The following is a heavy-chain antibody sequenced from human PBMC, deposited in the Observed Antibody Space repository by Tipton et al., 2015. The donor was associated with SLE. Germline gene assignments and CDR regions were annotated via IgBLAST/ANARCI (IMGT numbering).Heavy chain of an antibody. CDR2: ISYDGSNK. CDR3: ASELPYFDY. J-gene: IGHJ4*02. Sequence: SLRLSCAASGFTFSSYAMHWVRQAPGKGLEWVAVISYDGSNKYYADSVKGRFTISRDNSKNTLYLQMNSLRAEDTAVYYCASELPYFDYWGQGTLVTVSS. V-gene: IGHV3-30*04. CDR1: GFTFSSYA. D-gene: IGHD1-26*01.